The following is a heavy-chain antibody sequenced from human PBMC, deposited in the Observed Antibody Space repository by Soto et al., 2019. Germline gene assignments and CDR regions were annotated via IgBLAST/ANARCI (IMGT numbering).Heavy chain of an antibody. V-gene: IGHV3-23*01. D-gene: IGHD1-1*01. CDR1: GFAFSSYD. CDR3: ARDRNWKTFSYQYYFDF. Sequence: EVLLLESGGGLVQPGGSLRLSCAASGFAFSSYDVTWVRQAPGKGLEWVSGISGGGSTIHYADSVKGRFTISRDNSKNALYLQLNSLRAEDTAVYYCARDRNWKTFSYQYYFDFWGQGTLVTVSS. J-gene: IGHJ4*02. CDR2: ISGGGSTI.